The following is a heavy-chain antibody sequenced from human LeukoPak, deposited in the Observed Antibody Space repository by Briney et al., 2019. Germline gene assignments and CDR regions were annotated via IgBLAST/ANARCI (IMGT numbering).Heavy chain of an antibody. V-gene: IGHV3-33*06. D-gene: IGHD3-9*01. J-gene: IGHJ4*02. CDR1: GFTFSSYG. Sequence: GGSLRLSCAASGFTFSSYGMHWVRQAPGKGLEWVGLIWYDGSNKYYADSVKGRFTISTDNSEKTLCLQMNSLRAEDTAVYYCAKTILTGYWYYFDYWGQGTLVSVSS. CDR2: IWYDGSNK. CDR3: AKTILTGYWYYFDY.